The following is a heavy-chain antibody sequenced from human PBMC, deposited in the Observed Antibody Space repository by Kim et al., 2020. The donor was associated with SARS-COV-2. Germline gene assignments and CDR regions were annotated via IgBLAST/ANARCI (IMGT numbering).Heavy chain of an antibody. Sequence: QKFQGRVTITADESTSTAYMELSSLRSEDTAVYYCAVTRAAAGTEYYFDYWGQGTLVTVSS. V-gene: IGHV1-69*01. D-gene: IGHD6-13*01. CDR3: AVTRAAAGTEYYFDY. J-gene: IGHJ4*02.